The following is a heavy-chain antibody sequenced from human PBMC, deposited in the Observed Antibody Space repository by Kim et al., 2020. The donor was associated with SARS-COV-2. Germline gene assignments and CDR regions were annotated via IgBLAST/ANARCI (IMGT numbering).Heavy chain of an antibody. V-gene: IGHV3-23*01. CDR1: GFTFSSYA. Sequence: GGSLRLSCAASGFTFSSYAMSWVRQAPGKGLEWVSAISGSGGSTYYADSVKGRFTISRDNSKNTLYLQMNSLRAEDTAVYYCAKWADRVLLWFGDPRVVGYGMDVWGQGTTVTVSS. D-gene: IGHD3-10*01. CDR2: ISGSGGST. J-gene: IGHJ6*02. CDR3: AKWADRVLLWFGDPRVVGYGMDV.